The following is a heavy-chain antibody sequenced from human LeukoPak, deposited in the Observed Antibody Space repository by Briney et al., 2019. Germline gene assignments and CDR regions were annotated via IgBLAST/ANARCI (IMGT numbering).Heavy chain of an antibody. CDR2: INSEGSST. D-gene: IGHD1-26*01. CDR1: GFTFSSYW. Sequence: QSGGSLRLSCAASGFTFSSYWMHWVRQAPGKGLVWVSRINSEGSSTSYADSVKGRFTISRDNAKNTLYLQMNSLRAEDTAVYYCARDRLGARVVNWGQGTLVTVSS. V-gene: IGHV3-74*01. J-gene: IGHJ4*02. CDR3: ARDRLGARVVN.